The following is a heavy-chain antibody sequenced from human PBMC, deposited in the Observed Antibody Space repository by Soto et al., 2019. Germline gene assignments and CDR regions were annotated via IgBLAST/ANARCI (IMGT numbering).Heavy chain of an antibody. V-gene: IGHV4-59*01. Sequence: PSETLSLTCSVSGDSISSYYWSWIRQPPGKGLEWIGYIYYGGRTEYSPSLKSRVTISVDTSKNQFSLRLNSVTAADTAVYYCARVWGGAFDIWGQGTMVTVSS. CDR2: IYYGGRT. CDR3: ARVWGGAFDI. CDR1: GDSISSYY. D-gene: IGHD3-10*01. J-gene: IGHJ3*02.